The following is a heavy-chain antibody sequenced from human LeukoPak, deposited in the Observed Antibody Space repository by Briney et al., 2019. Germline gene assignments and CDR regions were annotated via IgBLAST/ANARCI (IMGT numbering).Heavy chain of an antibody. Sequence: GGSLRLSCAASGFTFSNFGMHWVRQAPGKGLEWVAFIRFDGTSEFYADSVKARFTISRDNSKNTLYLQMNSLRAEDTAVYYCAKDRKSITMIVVAQGYFDYWGQGTLVTVSS. CDR1: GFTFSNFG. D-gene: IGHD3-22*01. CDR2: IRFDGTSE. V-gene: IGHV3-30*02. CDR3: AKDRKSITMIVVAQGYFDY. J-gene: IGHJ4*02.